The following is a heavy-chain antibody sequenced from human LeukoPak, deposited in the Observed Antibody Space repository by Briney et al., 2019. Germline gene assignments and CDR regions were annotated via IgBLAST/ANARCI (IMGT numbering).Heavy chain of an antibody. Sequence: SPGGSLRLSCAASGFTFSSYSMNWVRQAPGKGLEWVSSISSSSSYIYYADSVKGRFTISRDNAKNSLYLQMNSLRAEDTAVYYCARGYCTGGSCSKYDYWGQGTLVTVSS. CDR1: GFTFSSYS. V-gene: IGHV3-21*01. J-gene: IGHJ4*02. D-gene: IGHD2-15*01. CDR3: ARGYCTGGSCSKYDY. CDR2: ISSSSSYI.